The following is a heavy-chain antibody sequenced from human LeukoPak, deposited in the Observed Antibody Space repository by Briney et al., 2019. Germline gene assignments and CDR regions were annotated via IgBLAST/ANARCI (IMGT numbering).Heavy chain of an antibody. D-gene: IGHD5-12*01. J-gene: IGHJ4*02. CDR2: IYHSGST. V-gene: IGHV4-4*02. CDR1: GGAISSSNW. CDR3: AREEAYSGYDSGPFDY. Sequence: SGTLSLTCAVSGGAISSSNWCSWVRQPPGKGLEWIGEIYHSGSTNYNPSLKSRVTISVDKSKNQFSLKLSCVNAADTAVYYCAREEAYSGYDSGPFDYWGQGTLVTVSS.